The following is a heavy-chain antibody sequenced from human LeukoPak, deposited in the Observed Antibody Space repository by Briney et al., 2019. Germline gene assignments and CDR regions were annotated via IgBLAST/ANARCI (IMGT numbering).Heavy chain of an antibody. Sequence: PSETLSLTCTASGGSTSNYFCTWLRQSAGKGLEWIGRIHTSGSTNYNPSLKSRVSMSVDTSKNQFSLKLSSVTAADTAVYYCARDPEGHGYYFDYWGQGALVTVSS. CDR2: IHTSGST. CDR3: ARDPEGHGYYFDY. CDR1: GGSTSNYF. D-gene: IGHD3-3*01. J-gene: IGHJ4*02. V-gene: IGHV4-4*07.